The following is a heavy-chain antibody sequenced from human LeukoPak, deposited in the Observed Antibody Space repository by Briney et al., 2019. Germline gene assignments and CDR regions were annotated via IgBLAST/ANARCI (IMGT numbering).Heavy chain of an antibody. D-gene: IGHD2-2*01. CDR1: GFTISSYI. V-gene: IGHV3-48*04. CDR2: ISSSSSTI. J-gene: IGHJ4*02. Sequence: GGSLRLSCAASGFTISSYIMNWVRQAPGKGLEWVSYISSSSSTIYYADSVKGRFTLSRENAKNSLYLKMNSLRAEDTAVYYCASTGRYCTSTSCSNYFHYWGQGTLVTVSS. CDR3: ASTGRYCTSTSCSNYFHY.